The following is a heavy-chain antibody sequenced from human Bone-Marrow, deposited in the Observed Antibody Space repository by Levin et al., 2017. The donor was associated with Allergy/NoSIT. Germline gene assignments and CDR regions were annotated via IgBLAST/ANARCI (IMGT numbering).Heavy chain of an antibody. D-gene: IGHD3-3*01. V-gene: IGHV2-5*02. Sequence: SGPTLVKPPQTLTLTCTFSGFSLSTTGVGVAWIRQPPGKALEWLALIYWDDDKYYRPSLKSRLTITKDTSKNQVLLTMTHMAPVDTATYYCAHTIASFGVVIPYGMDIWGQGTTVTVSS. CDR3: AHTIASFGVVIPYGMDI. J-gene: IGHJ6*02. CDR2: IYWDDDK. CDR1: GFSLSTTGVG.